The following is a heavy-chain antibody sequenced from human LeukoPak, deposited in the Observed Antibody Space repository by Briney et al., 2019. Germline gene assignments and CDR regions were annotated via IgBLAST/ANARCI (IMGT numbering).Heavy chain of an antibody. CDR2: IYYSGST. Sequence: SETLSLTCTVSGGSISSHYWSWIRQPPGKGLEWIGYIYYSGSTNYNPSLKSRVTISVDTSKNQFSLKLSSVTAADTAVYYCARDGDYYGSGSYHDAFDIWGQGTMVTVSS. D-gene: IGHD3-10*01. CDR3: ARDGDYYGSGSYHDAFDI. J-gene: IGHJ3*02. V-gene: IGHV4-59*11. CDR1: GGSISSHY.